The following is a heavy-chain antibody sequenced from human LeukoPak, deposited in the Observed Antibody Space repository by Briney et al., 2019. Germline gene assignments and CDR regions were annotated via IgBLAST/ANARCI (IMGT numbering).Heavy chain of an antibody. CDR2: ISWNSGSI. D-gene: IGHD7-27*01. V-gene: IGHV3-9*01. CDR1: GFTFSSYS. Sequence: GGSLRLSCAASGFTFSSYSMNWVRQAPGKGLEWVSGISWNSGSIGYADSVKGRFTISRDNAKNSLYLQMNSLRAEDTALYYCAKDTGFDIWGQGTMVTVSS. J-gene: IGHJ3*02. CDR3: AKDTGFDI.